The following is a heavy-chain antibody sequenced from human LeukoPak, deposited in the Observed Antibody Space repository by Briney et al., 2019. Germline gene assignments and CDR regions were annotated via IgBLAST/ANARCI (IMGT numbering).Heavy chain of an antibody. CDR3: ARSTGIEGEGD. CDR1: GGSISSSSYY. V-gene: IGHV4-39*07. Sequence: SETLSLTCTVSGGSISSSSYYWGWIRQPPGKGLEWIGSIYYSGSTYYNPSLKSRVTISVDTSKNQFSLKLSSVTAADTAVYYCARSTGIEGEGDWGQGTLVTVSS. D-gene: IGHD1-1*01. J-gene: IGHJ4*02. CDR2: IYYSGST.